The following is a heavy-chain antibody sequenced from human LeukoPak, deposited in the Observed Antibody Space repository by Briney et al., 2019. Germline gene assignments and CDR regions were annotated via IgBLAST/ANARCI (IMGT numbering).Heavy chain of an antibody. J-gene: IGHJ4*02. D-gene: IGHD3-22*01. Sequence: GGSLRLSCAASGFTFSSYDMSWVRQAPGKGLEWVAAISGSGGSTYYADSVKGRFTISRDNSKNTLYLQMNSLRAEDTAVYYCARGGRPWYYDSSGYYQREFDYWGQGTLVTVSS. CDR3: ARGGRPWYYDSSGYYQREFDY. CDR2: ISGSGGST. V-gene: IGHV3-23*01. CDR1: GFTFSSYD.